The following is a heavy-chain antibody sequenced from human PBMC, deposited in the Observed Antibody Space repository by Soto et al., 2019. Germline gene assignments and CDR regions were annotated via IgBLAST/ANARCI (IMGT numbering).Heavy chain of an antibody. J-gene: IGHJ6*02. CDR3: AKDGGYSYGFYGVYYYGMDV. D-gene: IGHD5-18*01. Sequence: QVQLVESGGGVVQPGRSLRLSCAASGFTFSSYGMHWVRQAPGKGLEWVTVISYDGSNTYYADSVKGRFTISRDNSKNPRYLQMNSLRAGDTAVYYCAKDGGYSYGFYGVYYYGMDVWGQVTTVTVSS. V-gene: IGHV3-30*18. CDR1: GFTFSSYG. CDR2: ISYDGSNT.